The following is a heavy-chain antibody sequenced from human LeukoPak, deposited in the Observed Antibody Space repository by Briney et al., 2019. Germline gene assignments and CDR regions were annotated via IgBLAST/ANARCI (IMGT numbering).Heavy chain of an antibody. J-gene: IGHJ4*02. Sequence: KPGRSLRLSCAASGFTFSSYSMNWVRQAPGKGLEWVSSISSSSSYIYYADSVKGRFTISRDNAKNSLYLQMNSLRAEDTAVYYCARGYSGYDVFDYWGQGTLVTVSS. V-gene: IGHV3-21*01. CDR2: ISSSSSYI. CDR3: ARGYSGYDVFDY. CDR1: GFTFSSYS. D-gene: IGHD5-12*01.